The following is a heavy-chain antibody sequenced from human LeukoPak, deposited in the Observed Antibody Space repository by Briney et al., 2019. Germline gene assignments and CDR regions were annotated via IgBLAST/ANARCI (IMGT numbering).Heavy chain of an antibody. CDR1: GFTFSSYA. CDR3: ARDAGNSGYGMDV. D-gene: IGHD5-12*01. Sequence: GGSLRLSCAASGFTFSSYAMHWVRQAPGKGLEWISHITWSGSTIFYADSVKGRFTISRDSAKDSLYLQMSSLRDEDTAVYYCARDAGNSGYGMDVWGQGTTVTVSS. CDR2: ITWSGSTI. J-gene: IGHJ6*02. V-gene: IGHV3-48*02.